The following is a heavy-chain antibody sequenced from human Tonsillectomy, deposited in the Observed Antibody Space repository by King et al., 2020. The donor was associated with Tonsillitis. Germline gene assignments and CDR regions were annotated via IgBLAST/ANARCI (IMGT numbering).Heavy chain of an antibody. V-gene: IGHV3-7*01. CDR3: MRIQLGAPPQDVFDL. Sequence: VQLVQSGGGLVQPGGSLRLSCVASGFTISSYWMTWVRQAPGKGLEWVANIRQDGINKYYVDSVKGRFTVSRDNAKNSLFLQLNSLRADDTAVYYCMRIQLGAPPQDVFDLWGQGTMVTVSS. CDR2: IRQDGINK. J-gene: IGHJ3*01. CDR1: GFTISSYW. D-gene: IGHD1-26*01.